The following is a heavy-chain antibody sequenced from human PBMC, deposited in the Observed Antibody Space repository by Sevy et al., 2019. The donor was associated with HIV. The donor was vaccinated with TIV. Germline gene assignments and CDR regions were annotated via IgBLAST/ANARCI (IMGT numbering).Heavy chain of an antibody. CDR2: IGTAGNT. Sequence: GGSLRLSCAASGFTLSNYDMHWVRHSTGKGLEWVSAIGTAGNTFYADSVRGRFTIFREDSKSSLYLQMNSLRAGDTAVYYCARDFEMSVADCWGQGTLVTVSS. D-gene: IGHD6-19*01. J-gene: IGHJ4*02. CDR3: ARDFEMSVADC. V-gene: IGHV3-13*01. CDR1: GFTLSNYD.